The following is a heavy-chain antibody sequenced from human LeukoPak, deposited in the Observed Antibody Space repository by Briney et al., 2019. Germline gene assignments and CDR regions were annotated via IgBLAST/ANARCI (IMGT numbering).Heavy chain of an antibody. CDR2: INSSGGST. D-gene: IGHD3-22*01. V-gene: IGHV1-46*01. CDR1: GYTLTSYY. J-gene: IGHJ5*02. Sequence: GASVKVSCKASGYTLTSYYMQWVRQAPGQGLEWMGIINSSGGSTSYAQRFQGRVTMSRDTSTSTVYMELSSLRSEDTAVYYCARARYYYDSSGYLGRFDPWGQGTLVTVSS. CDR3: ARARYYYDSSGYLGRFDP.